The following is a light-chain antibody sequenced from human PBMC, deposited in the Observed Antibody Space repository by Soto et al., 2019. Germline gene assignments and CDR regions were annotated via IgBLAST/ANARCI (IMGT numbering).Light chain of an antibody. CDR2: EVS. CDR1: SSDVGTYNY. CDR3: NSYTSSSTLV. J-gene: IGLJ3*02. V-gene: IGLV2-14*01. Sequence: QSALTQPASVSGSPGQSITISCTGTSSDVGTYNYVSWYQQHPGKAPKLMIYEVSNRPSGVSNRFSGSKSDNTASLTISGLQAEDEADYYCNSYTSSSTLVFGGGTKVTVL.